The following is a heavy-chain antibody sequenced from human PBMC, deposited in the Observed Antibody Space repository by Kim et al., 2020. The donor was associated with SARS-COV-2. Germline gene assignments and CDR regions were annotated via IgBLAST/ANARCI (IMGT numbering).Heavy chain of an antibody. J-gene: IGHJ4*02. CDR3: ARGGLLRYFDWLFNY. D-gene: IGHD3-9*01. Sequence: QKLQGRVTMTTGTSKSTAYMELRSLRSDDTAVYYCARGGLLRYFDWLFNYWGQGTLVTVSS. V-gene: IGHV1-18*01.